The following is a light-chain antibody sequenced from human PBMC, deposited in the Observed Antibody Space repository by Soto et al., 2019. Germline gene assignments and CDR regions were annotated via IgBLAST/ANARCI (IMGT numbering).Light chain of an antibody. CDR1: QRVSNNY. CDR2: GAF. CDR3: QKYGSPLVA. Sequence: VLPQYPGTLSLSPGERVTLSCRASQRVSNNYVDWYQQQPGQPPRPLMYGAFIRASGITDRFSGSASGTDFILTISILEPEDFAVYYCQKYGSPLVAFGGGTKVDIK. V-gene: IGKV3-20*01. J-gene: IGKJ4*01.